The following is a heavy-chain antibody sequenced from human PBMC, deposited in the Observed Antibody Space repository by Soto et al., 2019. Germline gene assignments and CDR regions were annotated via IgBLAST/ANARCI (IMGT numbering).Heavy chain of an antibody. CDR1: GGSISGYY. CDR2: MYNTGST. V-gene: IGHV4-59*01. D-gene: IGHD2-21*02. Sequence: SVTLSLTCTVSGGSISGYYWSWIRQPPGKGLEWIGYMYNTGSTVYNPSFKSRVTISVDTSKNQFSLKLNSVTAADTAVYYCARDLWGYCGTDCYPLDVWGQGTLVTVSS. CDR3: ARDLWGYCGTDCYPLDV. J-gene: IGHJ4*02.